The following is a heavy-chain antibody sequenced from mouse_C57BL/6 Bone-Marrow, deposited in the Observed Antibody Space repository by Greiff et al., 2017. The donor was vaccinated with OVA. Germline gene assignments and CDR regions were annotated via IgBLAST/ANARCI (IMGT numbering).Heavy chain of an antibody. D-gene: IGHD2-4*01. CDR3: ARGRLRRGLWYFDV. J-gene: IGHJ1*03. V-gene: IGHV1-69*01. CDR2: IDPSDSYT. Sequence: QVHVKQPGAELVMPGASVKLSCKASGYTFTSYWMHWVKQRPGQGLEWIGEIDPSDSYTNYNQKFKGKSTLTVDKSSSTAYMQLSSLTSEDSAVYYCARGRLRRGLWYFDVWGTGTTVTVSS. CDR1: GYTFTSYW.